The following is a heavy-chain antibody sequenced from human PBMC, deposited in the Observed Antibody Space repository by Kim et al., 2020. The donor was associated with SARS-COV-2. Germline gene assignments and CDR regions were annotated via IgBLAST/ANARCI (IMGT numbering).Heavy chain of an antibody. CDR2: T. V-gene: IGHV3-23*01. D-gene: IGHD3-22*01. CDR3: AKSSSYWSFDP. J-gene: IGHJ5*02. Sequence: TEYADSVKGPFTISRHTPKNRLYLQMNSMRAEDTAVYCCAKSSSYWSFDPWGQGTLVTVSS.